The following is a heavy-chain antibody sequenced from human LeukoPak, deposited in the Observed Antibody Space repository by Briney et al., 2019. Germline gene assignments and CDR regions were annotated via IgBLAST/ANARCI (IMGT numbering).Heavy chain of an antibody. CDR1: GGSINSYY. CDR3: ARLGSYFDY. J-gene: IGHJ4*02. D-gene: IGHD1-26*01. CDR2: IYYSGSI. V-gene: IGHV4-59*01. Sequence: SETLSLTCIVSGGSINSYYWSWIRQPPGKGLEWIGYIYYSGSINYNPSLKSRVTISVDTSKNQFSLKLNSVTAADTAVYYCARLGSYFDYWGQGTLVTVSS.